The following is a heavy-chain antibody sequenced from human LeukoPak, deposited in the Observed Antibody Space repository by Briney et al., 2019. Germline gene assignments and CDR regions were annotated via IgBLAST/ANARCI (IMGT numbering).Heavy chain of an antibody. J-gene: IGHJ4*02. CDR2: ISFGGDRT. V-gene: IGHV3-23*01. CDR3: AKHTSTGRGSYSWDY. Sequence: GGSLRLSCAASGFTFSSYAMSWVRQAPGKGLEWVSVISFGGDRTYHAASVEGRFTISRDNSKNTLYLQMNSLRAEDTAVYYCAKHTSTGRGSYSWDYWGQGTLVTVSS. D-gene: IGHD1-26*01. CDR1: GFTFSSYA.